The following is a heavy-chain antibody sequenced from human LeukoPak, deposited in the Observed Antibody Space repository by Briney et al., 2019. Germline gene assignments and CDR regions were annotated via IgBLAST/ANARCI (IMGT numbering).Heavy chain of an antibody. Sequence: GGSLRLSCAASGFTFSNYDMYWVRQAPGRGLDWVAVVSYDGSDKYYADSVKGRFTISRDNSKNTLFLQMNSLRPEDTAVYHCAKVALFSGYYPPFDYWGQGTLVTVSS. CDR1: GFTFSNYD. D-gene: IGHD3-22*01. V-gene: IGHV3-30*18. J-gene: IGHJ4*02. CDR3: AKVALFSGYYPPFDY. CDR2: VSYDGSDK.